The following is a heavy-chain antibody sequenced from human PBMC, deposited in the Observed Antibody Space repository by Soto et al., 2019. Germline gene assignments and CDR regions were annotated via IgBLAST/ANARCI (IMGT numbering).Heavy chain of an antibody. CDR2: IDPSDSYT. D-gene: IGHD5-18*01. Sequence: GESLKISCKGSGYSFTSYWISWVRQMPGKGLEWMGRIDPSDSYTNYSPSFQGHVTISADKSISTAYLQWGSLKASDTAMYYCAMLVDTAMVRIDYWGQGTLVTVSS. CDR1: GYSFTSYW. J-gene: IGHJ4*02. V-gene: IGHV5-10-1*01. CDR3: AMLVDTAMVRIDY.